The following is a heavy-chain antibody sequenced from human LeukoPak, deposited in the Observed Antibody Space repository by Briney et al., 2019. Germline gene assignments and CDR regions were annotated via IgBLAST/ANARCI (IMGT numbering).Heavy chain of an antibody. CDR3: ATDGVNWNDGHHY. D-gene: IGHD1-20*01. V-gene: IGHV1-69*06. Sequence: SVKVSCKASGGTFSSYAISWVRQAPGQGLEWMGGIIPIFGTANYAQKFQGRVTIAADKSTSTAYMELSSLRSEDTAVYYCATDGVNWNDGHHYWGQGTLVTVSS. CDR2: IIPIFGTA. CDR1: GGTFSSYA. J-gene: IGHJ4*02.